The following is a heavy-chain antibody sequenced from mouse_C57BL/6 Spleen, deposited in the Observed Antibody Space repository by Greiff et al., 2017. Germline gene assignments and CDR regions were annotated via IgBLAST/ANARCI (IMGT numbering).Heavy chain of an antibody. D-gene: IGHD2-3*01. CDR3: ARDGYRYWYFYV. V-gene: IGHV1-72*01. CDR2: IAPNSGGT. Sequence: QVQLQQPGAELVKPGASVKLSCKASGYTFTSYWMHWVKQRPGRGLEWIGRIAPNSGGTKYNEKFKSKATLTVDKPSSTAYMQLSSLTSEDSAFYYCARDGYRYWYFYVWGTGTTVTVSS. CDR1: GYTFTSYW. J-gene: IGHJ1*03.